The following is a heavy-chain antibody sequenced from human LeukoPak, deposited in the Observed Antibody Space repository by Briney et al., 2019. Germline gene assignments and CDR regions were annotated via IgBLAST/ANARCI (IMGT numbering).Heavy chain of an antibody. J-gene: IGHJ3*02. CDR2: IYYSGST. V-gene: IGHV4-39*01. CDR1: GGSISSSSYY. CDR3: ARRCSSTSCYSGAFDI. Sequence: SETLSLTCTVSGGSISSSSYYWGWIRQPPGKGLEWIGSIYYSGSTYYNTSLKSRVTISVDTSKNQFSLKLSSVTAADTAVYYCARRCSSTSCYSGAFDIWGQGTMVTVSS. D-gene: IGHD2-2*01.